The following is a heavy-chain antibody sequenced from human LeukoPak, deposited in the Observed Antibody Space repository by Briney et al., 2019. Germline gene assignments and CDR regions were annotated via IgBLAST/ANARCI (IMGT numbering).Heavy chain of an antibody. CDR1: GFTLSSYW. Sequence: TGGSLRLSCAASGFTLSSYWMSWVRQAPGKGLEWVANIKKDGTEKKYVDSVKGRFTISRDNAKNSLYLQMNSLRAEDTALYYCAREGGSGWYSGWFDPWGQGTLVTVSS. CDR3: AREGGSGWYSGWFDP. D-gene: IGHD6-19*01. V-gene: IGHV3-7*01. CDR2: IKKDGTEK. J-gene: IGHJ5*02.